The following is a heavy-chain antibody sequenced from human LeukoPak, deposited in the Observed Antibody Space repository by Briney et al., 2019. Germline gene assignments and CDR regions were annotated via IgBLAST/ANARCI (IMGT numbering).Heavy chain of an antibody. D-gene: IGHD6-19*01. CDR2: IYYSEST. CDR1: GVSISSYY. J-gene: IGHJ4*02. Sequence: SETLSLTCTVSGVSISSYYWSWIRQPPGKGLEWIGYIYYSESTNYNPSLKSRVTISVDTSKNQFSLKLSSVTAADTAVYYCARGRGWLVLWGQGTLVTVSS. V-gene: IGHV4-59*01. CDR3: ARGRGWLVL.